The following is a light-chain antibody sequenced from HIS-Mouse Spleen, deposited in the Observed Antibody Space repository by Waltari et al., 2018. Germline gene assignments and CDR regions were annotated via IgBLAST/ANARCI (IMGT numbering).Light chain of an antibody. J-gene: IGKJ1*01. CDR2: GAS. CDR1: RSVSSSY. V-gene: IGKV3-20*01. CDR3: QQYGSSPPWT. Sequence: EIVLTQSPGTLSLYPGERATLSCRASRSVSSSYLAWYQQKPGQAPRLLIYGASSRATGIPDRFSGSGSGTDFTLTISRLEPEDFAVYYCQQYGSSPPWTFGQGTKVEIK.